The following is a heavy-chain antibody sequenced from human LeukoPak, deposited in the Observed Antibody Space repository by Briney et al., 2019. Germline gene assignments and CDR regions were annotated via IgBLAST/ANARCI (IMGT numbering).Heavy chain of an antibody. CDR2: IRYDGITK. CDR3: AALHTGTFVDY. V-gene: IGHV3-30*02. CDR1: GFSFSGYG. D-gene: IGHD4-17*01. J-gene: IGHJ4*02. Sequence: GGSLRLSCAASGFSFSGYGMHWVRQVPGKGLEWVAFIRYDGITKFYIVSVKGRFAISRDNSKNTLSLQMNSLRTEDTAVYYCAALHTGTFVDYWGQGTLVTVSS.